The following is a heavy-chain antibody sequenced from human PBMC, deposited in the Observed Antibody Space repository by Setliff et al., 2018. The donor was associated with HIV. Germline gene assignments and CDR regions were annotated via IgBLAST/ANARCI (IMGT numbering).Heavy chain of an antibody. CDR2: IFHSGST. V-gene: IGHV4-4*02. CDR1: GGSVSSTNW. CDR3: ARVMGGYYDSSQYMDV. Sequence: SETLSLTCAVSGGSVSSTNWWNWVRQPPGKGLEWIGEIFHSGSTNYNPSLKSRVTISVDTSKNQFSLKLSSVTAADTAVYYCARVMGGYYDSSQYMDVWGKGTTVTVSS. D-gene: IGHD3-22*01. J-gene: IGHJ6*03.